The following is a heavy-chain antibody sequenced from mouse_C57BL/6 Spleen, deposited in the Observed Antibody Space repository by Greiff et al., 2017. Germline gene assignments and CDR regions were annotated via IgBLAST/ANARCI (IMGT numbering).Heavy chain of an antibody. D-gene: IGHD1-1*01. J-gene: IGHJ4*01. CDR1: GYTFTSYG. CDR3: ASGQELRAMDY. V-gene: IGHV1-81*01. CDR2: IYPRSGTT. Sequence: QVQLKQSGAELARPGASVKLSCKASGYTFTSYGISWVKQRTGQGLEWIGEIYPRSGTTYYNEKFKGKATLTADKSSSTAYMELRSLTSEDSAVYFCASGQELRAMDYWGQGTSVTVSS.